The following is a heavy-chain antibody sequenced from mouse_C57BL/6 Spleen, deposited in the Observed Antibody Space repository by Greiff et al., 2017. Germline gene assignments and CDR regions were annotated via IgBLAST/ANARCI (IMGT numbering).Heavy chain of an antibody. Sequence: VQRVESGAELVKPGASVKISCKASGYAFSSYWMNWVKQRPGKGLEWIGQIYPGDGDTNYNGKFKGKATLTADKSSSTAYMQRSSLTSEDSAVYVCARVDYGNWYFDVWGTGTTVTVSS. D-gene: IGHD1-1*01. CDR3: ARVDYGNWYFDV. J-gene: IGHJ1*03. V-gene: IGHV1-80*01. CDR2: IYPGDGDT. CDR1: GYAFSSYW.